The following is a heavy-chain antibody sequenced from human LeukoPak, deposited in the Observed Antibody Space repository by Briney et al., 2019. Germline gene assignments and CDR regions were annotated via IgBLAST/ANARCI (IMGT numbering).Heavy chain of an antibody. CDR3: ARGRSLHDPYDIIDY. CDR2: ISGYNGNT. Sequence: ASVKVSCKASGYTFTSYGITWVRQAPGQGLEWMGWISGYNGNTSYAQKLQGRVAMTTDTSTSTAYMELRSLRSDDTAVYYCARGRSLHDPYDIIDYWGQGTLVAVSS. D-gene: IGHD3-22*01. J-gene: IGHJ4*02. V-gene: IGHV1-18*01. CDR1: GYTFTSYG.